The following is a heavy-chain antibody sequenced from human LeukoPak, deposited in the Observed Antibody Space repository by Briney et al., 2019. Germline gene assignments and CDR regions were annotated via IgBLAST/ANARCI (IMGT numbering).Heavy chain of an antibody. CDR3: ARDTQWSYFDY. CDR1: GFSFSSYE. J-gene: IGHJ4*02. Sequence: GGSLRLSCAASGFSFSSYEMNWVRQAPGEGLEWTSYISNTATTIDYADSVKGRFTTSRDNAKNSLYLQMKSLIAEDTAVYYCARDTQWSYFDYWGQGTLVTVSS. CDR2: ISNTATTI. D-gene: IGHD2-15*01. V-gene: IGHV3-48*03.